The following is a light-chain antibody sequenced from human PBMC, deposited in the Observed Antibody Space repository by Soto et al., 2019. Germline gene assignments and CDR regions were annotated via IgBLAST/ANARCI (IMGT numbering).Light chain of an antibody. Sequence: MTQSPATLSVSPGERVSLSCRASQSISTNLAWYQQKPGQAPRLLIYGASTRDTHIPDRFSGTGSETEFTLSVSSLQSEDFAIYYCQQYGNFPYTFGQGTKLEIK. CDR2: GAS. V-gene: IGKV3-15*01. CDR3: QQYGNFPYT. J-gene: IGKJ2*01. CDR1: QSISTN.